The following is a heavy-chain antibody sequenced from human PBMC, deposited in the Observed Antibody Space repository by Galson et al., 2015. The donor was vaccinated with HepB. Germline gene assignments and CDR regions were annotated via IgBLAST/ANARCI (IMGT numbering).Heavy chain of an antibody. CDR1: GFTFDDYA. V-gene: IGHV3-9*01. CDR2: ISWNSGSI. CDR3: AKGSSSGWYELIDY. J-gene: IGHJ4*02. Sequence: SLRLSCAASGFTFDDYAMHWVRHAPGKGLEWVSGISWNSGSIGYADSAKGRFTISRDNAKNSLYLQMNSLRAEDTALYYCAKGSSSGWYELIDYWGQGTLVTVSS. D-gene: IGHD6-19*01.